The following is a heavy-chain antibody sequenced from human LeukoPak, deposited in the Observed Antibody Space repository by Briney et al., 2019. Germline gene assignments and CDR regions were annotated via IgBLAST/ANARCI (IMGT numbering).Heavy chain of an antibody. CDR3: ARDMRWLQMGWFDP. J-gene: IGHJ5*02. Sequence: SETLSLTCTVSGVSISDYYWSWIRQPAGKGLEWIGYMYYSGSTNYNPSLKSRVTISVDTSKNQFSLKLSSVTAADTAVYYCARDMRWLQMGWFDPWGQGTLVTVSS. V-gene: IGHV4-59*12. D-gene: IGHD5-24*01. CDR1: GVSISDYY. CDR2: MYYSGST.